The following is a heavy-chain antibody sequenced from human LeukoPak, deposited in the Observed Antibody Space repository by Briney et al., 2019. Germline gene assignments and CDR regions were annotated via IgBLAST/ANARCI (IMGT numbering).Heavy chain of an antibody. CDR3: AREGSDAFDI. Sequence: PGGSLRLSCAASGFTFSSYNINWVRQAPGKGLEWVSSISSGSTYIYYADPVKGRFTISRDNAKNSLYLQMNSLRAEDTAVYYCAREGSDAFDIWGQGTMVTVSP. CDR2: ISSGSTYI. CDR1: GFTFSSYN. J-gene: IGHJ3*02. V-gene: IGHV3-21*01.